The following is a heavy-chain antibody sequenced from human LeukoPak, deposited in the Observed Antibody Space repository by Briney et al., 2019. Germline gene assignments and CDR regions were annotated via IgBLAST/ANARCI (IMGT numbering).Heavy chain of an antibody. CDR2: ISGSGGST. J-gene: IGHJ4*02. CDR1: GFTFSSYA. CDR3: AKDRPARYYYDSSGDPYYFDY. Sequence: GGSLRLSCAASGFTFSSYAMSWVRQAPGKGLEWVSVISGSGGSTYYADSVKGRFTISRDNSKDTLYLQMNSLRAEDTAVYYCAKDRPARYYYDSSGDPYYFDYWGQGTLVTVSS. D-gene: IGHD3-22*01. V-gene: IGHV3-23*01.